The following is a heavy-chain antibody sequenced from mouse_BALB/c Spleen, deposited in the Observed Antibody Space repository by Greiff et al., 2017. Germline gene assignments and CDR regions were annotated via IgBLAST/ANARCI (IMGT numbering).Heavy chain of an antibody. CDR1: GYTFTDYW. Sequence: QVQLQQPGAELVMPGASVKMSCKASGYTFTDYWMHWVKQRPGQGLEWIGAIDTSDSYTSYNQKFKGKATLTVDESSSTAYMQLSSLTSEDSAVYYCASNYDGYYEFAYWGQGTLVTVSA. D-gene: IGHD2-3*01. CDR3: ASNYDGYYEFAY. V-gene: IGHV1-69*01. CDR2: IDTSDSYT. J-gene: IGHJ3*01.